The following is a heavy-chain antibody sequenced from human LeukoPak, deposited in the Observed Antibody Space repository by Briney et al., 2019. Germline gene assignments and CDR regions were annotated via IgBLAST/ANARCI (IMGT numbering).Heavy chain of an antibody. CDR1: GYTFTSYG. CDR2: ISGYKRNT. CDR3: ARSAPYSSLNWFDP. V-gene: IGHV1-18*01. J-gene: IGHJ5*02. D-gene: IGHD6-13*01. Sequence: ASVKVSCKTSGYTFTSYGISWVRQAPGQGLEWMGWISGYKRNTNYAQKFQGRVTMTRDMSTSIVYMELSSLRSEDTAVYYCARSAPYSSLNWFDPWGQGTLVTVSS.